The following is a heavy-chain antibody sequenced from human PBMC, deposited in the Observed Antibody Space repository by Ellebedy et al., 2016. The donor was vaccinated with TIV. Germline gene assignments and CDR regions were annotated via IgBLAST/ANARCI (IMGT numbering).Heavy chain of an antibody. Sequence: GESLKISXAASGFTFSDYYMSWIRQAPGKGLEWVSYISSSSSYTNYADSVKGRFTISRDNAKNSLYLQMNSLRAEDTAVYYCARMSQWLLDYYFDYWGQGTLVTVSS. CDR1: GFTFSDYY. CDR2: ISSSSSYT. V-gene: IGHV3-11*03. D-gene: IGHD3-22*01. CDR3: ARMSQWLLDYYFDY. J-gene: IGHJ4*02.